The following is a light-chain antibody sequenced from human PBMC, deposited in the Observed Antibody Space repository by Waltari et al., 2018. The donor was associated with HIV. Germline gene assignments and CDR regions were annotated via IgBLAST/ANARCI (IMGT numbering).Light chain of an antibody. J-gene: IGKJ1*01. CDR1: QRVSSY. CDR3: QQRSNWPPWT. CDR2: DAS. V-gene: IGKV3-11*01. Sequence: EIVLTHSPATMSLSPGERATLSCRASQRVSSYLAWFQRKHGQALRLLIYDASNRSTCIPARFRCSGYGTDFTLTISSLEPEDFAVYYCQQRSNWPPWTFGQGTKVEIK.